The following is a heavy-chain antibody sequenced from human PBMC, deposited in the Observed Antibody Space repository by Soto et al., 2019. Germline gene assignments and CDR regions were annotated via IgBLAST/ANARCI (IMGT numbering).Heavy chain of an antibody. D-gene: IGHD3-10*01. J-gene: IGHJ1*01. CDR3: ARHPTGLWLGEGPDS. CDR1: GASISSEISY. V-gene: IGHV4-39*01. CDR2: IYYNGYT. Sequence: PSETLSLTCTVSGASISSEISYWGWIRQPPGGGLAWIGSIYYNGYTYYSPSLQSRLTIAVNTSKNQFSLKLRAVTAADTAVYYWARHPTGLWLGEGPDSGGPGTLVTVSS.